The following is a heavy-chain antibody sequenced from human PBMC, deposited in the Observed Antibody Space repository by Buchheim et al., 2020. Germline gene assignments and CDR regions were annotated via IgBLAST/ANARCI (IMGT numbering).Heavy chain of an antibody. J-gene: IGHJ1*01. CDR2: INTNTGNP. D-gene: IGHD3-10*01. V-gene: IGHV7-4-1*02. CDR1: GYTFTNYA. Sequence: QVQLVQSGSELKKPGASVKVSCKASGYTFTNYAMNWVRQAPGQGLEWMGWINTNTGNPTYAQGFTGRFVFSLDTSFSPAYLQISSLKAEDTAVYYCARASYGSGSSPGVGEYFQHWGQGTL. CDR3: ARASYGSGSSPGVGEYFQH.